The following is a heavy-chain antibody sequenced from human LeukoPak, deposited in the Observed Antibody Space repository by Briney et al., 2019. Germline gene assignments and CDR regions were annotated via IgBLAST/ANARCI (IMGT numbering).Heavy chain of an antibody. D-gene: IGHD4-17*01. CDR1: GFTFSSSN. CDR3: ATEKNYGDYNAYGMDV. V-gene: IGHV3-21*01. CDR2: ITSSSYI. Sequence: GESLRLSCVVSGFTFSSSNMNWVRQAPGRGLEWVSSITSSSYIYYADSVKGRFTISRDNAKNSLSLQMNSLRAEDTAVYYCATEKNYGDYNAYGMDVWGQGTTVIVSS. J-gene: IGHJ6*02.